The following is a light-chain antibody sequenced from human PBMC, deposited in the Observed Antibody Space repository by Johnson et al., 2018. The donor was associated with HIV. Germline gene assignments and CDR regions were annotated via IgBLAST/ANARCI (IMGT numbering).Light chain of an antibody. CDR3: GTWDSSLSAGEYV. V-gene: IGLV1-51*02. Sequence: QSVLTQPPSVSAAPGQKVTISCSGSSSNIGNNYVSWYQQLPGTAPKLLIYENNKRPSSIPDRFSGSKSGPSATLDITGLQTGDEADYYCGTWDSSLSAGEYVFGTGTKVTVL. CDR2: ENN. CDR1: SSNIGNNY. J-gene: IGLJ1*01.